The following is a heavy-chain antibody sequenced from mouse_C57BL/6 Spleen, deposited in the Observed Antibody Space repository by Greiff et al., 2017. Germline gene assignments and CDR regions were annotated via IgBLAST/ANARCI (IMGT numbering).Heavy chain of an antibody. J-gene: IGHJ1*03. V-gene: IGHV1-55*01. CDR3: ARSPRYDYDVELYFDV. CDR2: IYPGSGST. CDR1: GYTFTSYW. D-gene: IGHD2-4*01. Sequence: VQLQQPGAELVKPGASVKMSCKASGYTFTSYWITWVKQRPGQGLEWIGDIYPGSGSTNYNEKFKSKATLTVDKSSSTAYMQLSSLTSEDSAVYYCARSPRYDYDVELYFDVWGTGTTVTVSS.